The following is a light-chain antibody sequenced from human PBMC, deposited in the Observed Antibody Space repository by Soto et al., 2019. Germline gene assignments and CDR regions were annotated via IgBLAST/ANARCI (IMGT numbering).Light chain of an antibody. CDR3: TSYTSSTPFYV. CDR2: DVY. CDR1: SSDVGGYNY. J-gene: IGLJ1*01. V-gene: IGLV2-11*01. Sequence: QSALTQPRSVSGSPGQSVTISCTGTSSDVGGYNYVSWYQQHPGKAPKLMIYDVYNRPSGVSHRFSGSKSGDTASLTISGLQAEDEADYYCTSYTSSTPFYVFGTGTKVTV.